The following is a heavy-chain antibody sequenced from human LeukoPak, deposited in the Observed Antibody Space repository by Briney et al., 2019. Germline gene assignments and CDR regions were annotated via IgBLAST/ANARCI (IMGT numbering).Heavy chain of an antibody. CDR3: ARDTGGEWAYDFWSGYGYYMDV. J-gene: IGHJ6*03. Sequence: ASVKVSCKASGYTFTGYYMHWVRQAPGQGLEWMGWINPNSGGTNYAQKFQGRVTMTTDTSTSTAYMELRSLRSDDTAVYYCARDTGGEWAYDFWSGYGYYMDVWGKGTTVTVSS. V-gene: IGHV1-2*02. CDR1: GYTFTGYY. D-gene: IGHD3-3*01. CDR2: INPNSGGT.